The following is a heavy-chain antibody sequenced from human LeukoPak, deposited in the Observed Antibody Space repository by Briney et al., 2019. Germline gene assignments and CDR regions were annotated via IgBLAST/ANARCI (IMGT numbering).Heavy chain of an antibody. Sequence: SETLSLTCAVYGGSFSGYYWSWIRQPPGKGLEWIGEINHSGSTNYNPSLKSRVTISVDTSKNQFSLKLSSVTAADTAVYYCARLIKGYCSSTSCRDYYGMDVWGQGTTVTVS. CDR2: INHSGST. CDR3: ARLIKGYCSSTSCRDYYGMDV. J-gene: IGHJ6*02. CDR1: GGSFSGYY. V-gene: IGHV4-34*01. D-gene: IGHD2-2*01.